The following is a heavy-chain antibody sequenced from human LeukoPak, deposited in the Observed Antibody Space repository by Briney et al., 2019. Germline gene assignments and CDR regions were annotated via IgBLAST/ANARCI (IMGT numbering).Heavy chain of an antibody. V-gene: IGHV3-7*01. CDR2: IKQDGREK. CDR3: ARDSSWSLAYYYYMDV. D-gene: IGHD6-13*01. Sequence: GGSLRLSCVASGFTFSSYWMSWVRQAPGKGLEWVANIKQDGREKYYVDSVKGRITISRENAENSLYLQMNGLSAEDTAVYYCARDSSWSLAYYYYMDVWGKGTTVTVSS. J-gene: IGHJ6*03. CDR1: GFTFSSYW.